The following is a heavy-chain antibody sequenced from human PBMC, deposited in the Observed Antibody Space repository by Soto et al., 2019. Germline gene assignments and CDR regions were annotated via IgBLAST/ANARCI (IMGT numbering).Heavy chain of an antibody. CDR2: IKQDGSEK. J-gene: IGHJ6*02. Sequence: PGGSLRLSCAASGFTFSSSWMSWVRHAPGKGLEWVANIKQDGSEKYYWGSVKGRFSISRDNANNSLYLQMNSLRAEDTAVYYCATQGVIAATFYAMDVWGQGTTVTVSS. D-gene: IGHD2-15*01. CDR1: GFTFSSSW. CDR3: ATQGVIAATFYAMDV. V-gene: IGHV3-7*01.